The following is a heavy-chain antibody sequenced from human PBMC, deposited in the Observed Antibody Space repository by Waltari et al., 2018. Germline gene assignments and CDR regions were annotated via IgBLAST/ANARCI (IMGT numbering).Heavy chain of an antibody. CDR3: AKDTDWYLDY. D-gene: IGHD2-21*01. V-gene: IGHV3-23*03. Sequence: EVQLLESGGGLVQPGGSMRLSCAASGFTFSSSAMSWVRQDPGKGLEWVSVIDSGGSTSYADSVKGRFTVSNDYSKDTMYLQMDSLRADDTAVYYCAKDTDWYLDYWGQGTLVTVSS. CDR2: IDSGGST. CDR1: GFTFSSSA. J-gene: IGHJ4*02.